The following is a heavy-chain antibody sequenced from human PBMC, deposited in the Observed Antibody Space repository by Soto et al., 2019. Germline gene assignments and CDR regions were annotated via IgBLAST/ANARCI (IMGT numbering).Heavy chain of an antibody. D-gene: IGHD3-3*01. J-gene: IGHJ5*02. CDR3: ASLLRFLEWLFSPYNWFDP. V-gene: IGHV4-4*02. Sequence: KASETLSLTCAVSGGSISSSNWWSWVRQPPGKGLEWIGEIYHSGSTNYNPSLKSRVTISVDKSKNQFSLKLSSVTAADTAVYYCASLLRFLEWLFSPYNWFDPWGQGTLVTVSS. CDR2: IYHSGST. CDR1: GGSISSSNW.